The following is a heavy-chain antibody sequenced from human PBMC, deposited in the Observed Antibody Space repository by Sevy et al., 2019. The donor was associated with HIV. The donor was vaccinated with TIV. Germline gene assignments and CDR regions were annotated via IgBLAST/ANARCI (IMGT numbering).Heavy chain of an antibody. J-gene: IGHJ4*02. V-gene: IGHV4-59*08. CDR2: IYYDGHI. Sequence: SETLSLTCTVSGGSITSLYWNWIRQPPGEGLEWIANIYYDGHISYNPSLKSRVTLSLDTSKNQFSLRLSSVTAADTAMYYCAGENAWGRGYSWGQGTLVSVSS. CDR3: AGENAWGRGYS. D-gene: IGHD1-26*01. CDR1: GGSITSLY.